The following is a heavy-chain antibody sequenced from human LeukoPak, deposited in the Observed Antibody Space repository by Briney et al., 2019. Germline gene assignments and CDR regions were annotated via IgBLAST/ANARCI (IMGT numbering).Heavy chain of an antibody. CDR3: VKESSGSYYIGAFDI. D-gene: IGHD1-26*01. V-gene: IGHV3-30*18. CDR2: ISYDGSNK. J-gene: IGHJ3*02. Sequence: GGSLRLSCAASGFTFSTYGMHWVRQAPGKGLEWVAVISYDGSNKYYAESVKGRFTISRDNSKNTVYLQMNSLRAEDTAVYYCVKESSGSYYIGAFDIWGQGTMVTVSS. CDR1: GFTFSTYG.